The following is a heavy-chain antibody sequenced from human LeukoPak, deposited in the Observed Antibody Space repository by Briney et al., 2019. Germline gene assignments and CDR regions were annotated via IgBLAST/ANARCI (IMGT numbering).Heavy chain of an antibody. Sequence: SETLSLTCTVSGGSITNHDHYWGWIRQPPGKGLEWIGFIYYTGSTYYSPSLKGRVTISVDTSKTQFSLRLISVTAADTAIYYCARSMRVAGSGDAFDVWGQGTMVIVSP. D-gene: IGHD3-22*01. CDR3: ARSMRVAGSGDAFDV. CDR2: IYYTGST. V-gene: IGHV4-39*01. CDR1: GGSITNHDHY. J-gene: IGHJ3*01.